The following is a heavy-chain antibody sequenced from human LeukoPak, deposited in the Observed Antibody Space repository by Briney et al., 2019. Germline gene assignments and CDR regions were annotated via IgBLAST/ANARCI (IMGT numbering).Heavy chain of an antibody. J-gene: IGHJ5*02. CDR1: GFSFSSYC. D-gene: IGHD2-2*01. CDR3: ARDTTTYCSSTSCYRKVSWFDP. Sequence: PGGSLRPSCAASGFSFSSYCMTWVRQAPGKGLEWVANIKQDGSEKYYVDSVKGRFTISRDNAENSLYLQMNSLRAEDTAVYYCARDTTTYCSSTSCYRKVSWFDPWGQGTLVTVSS. V-gene: IGHV3-7*01. CDR2: IKQDGSEK.